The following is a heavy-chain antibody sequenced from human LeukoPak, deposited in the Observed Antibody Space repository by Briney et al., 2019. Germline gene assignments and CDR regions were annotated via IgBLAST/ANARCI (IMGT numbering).Heavy chain of an antibody. CDR1: GFTXTSSA. V-gene: IGHV1-58*02. Sequence: SVKVSCKASGFTXTSSAMQWVRQARVQRLESIGWIVVGSGNTNYAQKFQERVTITRDMSTSTAYMELSSLRSEDTAVYYCARRSGNYYGVDYWGQGTLVTVSS. D-gene: IGHD1-26*01. CDR3: ARRSGNYYGVDY. J-gene: IGHJ4*02. CDR2: IVVGSGNT.